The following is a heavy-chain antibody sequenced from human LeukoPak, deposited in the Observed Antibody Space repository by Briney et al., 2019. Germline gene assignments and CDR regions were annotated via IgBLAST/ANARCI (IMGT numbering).Heavy chain of an antibody. CDR2: IYYNGYT. CDR1: GGSISSYY. D-gene: IGHD2/OR15-2a*01. CDR3: ARLFYGSKVDP. Sequence: SGTLSLTCTVSGGSISSYYWSWIRQPPGKGLESIGHIYYNGYTNYNPSLRGRVTISVDTSKNQFSLKLSSVTAADTAVYYCARLFYGSKVDPWGQGTLVTVSS. J-gene: IGHJ5*02. V-gene: IGHV4-59*01.